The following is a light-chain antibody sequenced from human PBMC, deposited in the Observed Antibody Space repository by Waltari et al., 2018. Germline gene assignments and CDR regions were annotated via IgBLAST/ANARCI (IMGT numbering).Light chain of an antibody. CDR3: CSYAGSSTYV. CDR1: ISDVGRNTL. V-gene: IGLV2-23*01. CDR2: EGS. J-gene: IGLJ1*01. Sequence: QSALTQPASVSGAPGQSITISCTGPISDVGRNTLVSWSQQHPGKAPKLMIYEGSKRPSGLSNRFSGSKSGNTASLTISGLQAEDEADYYCCSYAGSSTYVFGTGTKVTVL.